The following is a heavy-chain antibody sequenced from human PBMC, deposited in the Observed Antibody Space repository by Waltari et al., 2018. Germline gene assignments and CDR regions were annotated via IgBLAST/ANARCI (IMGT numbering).Heavy chain of an antibody. D-gene: IGHD5-18*01. J-gene: IGHJ4*02. Sequence: QVQLVESGGGVVQPGRSLRLSCAASGFPFSSYGMHGVRQARGKGREGVAVIWDDGSNKYYADSVKGRFTISRDNSKNTLYLQMNSLRAEDTAVYYCARDPHPDTAMAKCDYWGQGTLVTVSS. CDR2: IWDDGSNK. CDR1: GFPFSSYG. CDR3: ARDPHPDTAMAKCDY. V-gene: IGHV3-33*01.